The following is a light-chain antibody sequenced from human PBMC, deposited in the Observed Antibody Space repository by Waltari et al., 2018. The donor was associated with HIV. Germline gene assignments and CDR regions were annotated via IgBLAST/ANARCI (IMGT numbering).Light chain of an antibody. CDR1: EDVSTF. CDR3: QQYSIFPLT. Sequence: GARCDIYCQATEDVSTFVAWYQQKPGTAPKLLIYGASVLQGGVPSRFSGSGSGTDFALTIGCLQSDDLATYFCQQYSIFPLTFGPGT. CDR2: GAS. V-gene: IGKV1D-8*01. J-gene: IGKJ2*01.